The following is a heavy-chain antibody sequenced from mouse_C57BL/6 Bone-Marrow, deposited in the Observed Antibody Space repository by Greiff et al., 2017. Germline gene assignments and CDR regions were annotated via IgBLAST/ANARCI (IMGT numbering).Heavy chain of an antibody. J-gene: IGHJ1*03. CDR2: IDPNSGGT. CDR1: GYTFTSYW. D-gene: IGHD1-1*01. V-gene: IGHV1-72*01. Sequence: QVHVKQPGAELVKPGASVKLSCKASGYTFTSYWMHWVKQRPGRGLEWIGRIDPNSGGTKYNEKFKSKATLTVDKPSSTAYVQLSSLTSEDSAVYSCARSYYYGWYFDVWGTGTTVTVSS. CDR3: ARSYYYGWYFDV.